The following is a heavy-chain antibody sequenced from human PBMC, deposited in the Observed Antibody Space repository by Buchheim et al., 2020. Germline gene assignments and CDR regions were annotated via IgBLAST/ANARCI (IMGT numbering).Heavy chain of an antibody. CDR1: GFTFSSYG. CDR2: ISSDGSNK. V-gene: IGHV3-30*03. J-gene: IGHJ6*02. D-gene: IGHD3-22*01. CDR3: ARDHSSGYYYVSYYYYYGMDG. Sequence: QVQLVESGGGVVQPGRSLRLSCAASGFTFSSYGMHWVRQAPGKGLEWVAVISSDGSNKYYADSVKGRFTISRDNSKNTLYLQMNSLRAEDTAVYYCARDHSSGYYYVSYYYYYGMDGWGQGTT.